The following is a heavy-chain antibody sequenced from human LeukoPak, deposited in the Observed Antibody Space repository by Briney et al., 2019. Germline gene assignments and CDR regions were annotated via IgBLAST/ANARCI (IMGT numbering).Heavy chain of an antibody. D-gene: IGHD3/OR15-3a*01. CDR3: ARVGPLPYFDY. CDR1: GYTFTSYD. V-gene: IGHV1-8*03. J-gene: IGHJ4*02. Sequence: VASVKVSFKASGYTFTSYDINWVRQATGQGLEWTGWMNPNSGNTGYAQKFQGRVTITRNTSISTAYMELSSLRSEDTAVYYCARVGPLPYFDYWGQGTLVTVSS. CDR2: MNPNSGNT.